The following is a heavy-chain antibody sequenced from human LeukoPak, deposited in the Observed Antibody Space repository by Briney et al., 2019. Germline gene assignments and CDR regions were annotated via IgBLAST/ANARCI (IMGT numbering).Heavy chain of an antibody. J-gene: IGHJ4*02. V-gene: IGHV3-7*01. CDR2: IKQDGSEK. Sequence: GGSLRLSCAASGFTFSSYWMSWVRQAPGKGLEWVANIKQDGSEKYYVDSVKGRFTISRDNAKNSLYLQMNSLRAEDTAVYYCARYQYYDILTGYYYWGQGTLVTVSS. CDR3: ARYQYYDILTGYYY. D-gene: IGHD3-9*01. CDR1: GFTFSSYW.